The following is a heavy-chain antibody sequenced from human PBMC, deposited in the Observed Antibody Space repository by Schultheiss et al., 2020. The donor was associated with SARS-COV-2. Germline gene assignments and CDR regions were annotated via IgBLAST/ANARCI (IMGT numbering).Heavy chain of an antibody. J-gene: IGHJ4*02. V-gene: IGHV3-23*01. CDR2: ISWNSGSI. CDR1: GFAFSSYW. CDR3: AKEDYDFWSGYYRHFDY. Sequence: GGSLRLSCAASGFAFSSYWMHWVRQAPGKGLVWVSGISWNSGSIGYADSVKGRFTISRDNSKNTLYLQMNSLRAEDTAVYYCAKEDYDFWSGYYRHFDYWGQGTLVTVSS. D-gene: IGHD3-3*01.